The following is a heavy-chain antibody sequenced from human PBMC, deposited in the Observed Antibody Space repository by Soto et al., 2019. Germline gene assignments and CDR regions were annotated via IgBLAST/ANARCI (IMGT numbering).Heavy chain of an antibody. D-gene: IGHD6-19*01. CDR1: GFAFSSYA. CDR3: ARPFSSGWYGDFDF. CDR2: ISYDASNK. J-gene: IGHJ4*02. V-gene: IGHV3-30-3*01. Sequence: QVQLVESGGGVVQPGRSLRLSCAASGFAFSSYAMHWVRRAPGKGLEWVAVISYDASNKYCADSVKGRFTISRDNSKKTMYLQMSSLRAEDTAVYYCARPFSSGWYGDFDFWGQGTLVAVSS.